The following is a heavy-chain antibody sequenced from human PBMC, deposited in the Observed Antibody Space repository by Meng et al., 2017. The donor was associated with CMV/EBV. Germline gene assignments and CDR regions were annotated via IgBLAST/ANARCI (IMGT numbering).Heavy chain of an antibody. CDR1: GFTFSSYG. CDR3: AKDKGEDDYSNEGGLIDY. V-gene: IGHV3-30*02. Sequence: GESLKISCAASGFTFSSYGMHWVRQAPGKGLEWVAVIWYDGSNKYYADSVKGRFTISRDNSKNTLYLQMNSLRAEDTAVYYCAKDKGEDDYSNEGGLIDYWGQGTLVTVSS. J-gene: IGHJ4*02. CDR2: IWYDGSNK. D-gene: IGHD4-11*01.